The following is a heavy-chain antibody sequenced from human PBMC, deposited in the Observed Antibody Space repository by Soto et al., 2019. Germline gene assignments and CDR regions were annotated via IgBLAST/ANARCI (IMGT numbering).Heavy chain of an antibody. CDR2: ISGSGTGT. CDR1: GFTFSSYA. D-gene: IGHD6-19*01. CDR3: AKRGRGAVAFDY. V-gene: IGHV3-23*01. J-gene: IGHJ4*02. Sequence: EVQLLESGGGLVQPGGSLRLSCAASGFTFSSYAMSWVRQAPGKGLEWVSTISGSGTGTYYAYSVTGRFTISRDNSKNPPYLQMNSLRAEDTAVYYCAKRGRGAVAFDYWGQGTLVTVSS.